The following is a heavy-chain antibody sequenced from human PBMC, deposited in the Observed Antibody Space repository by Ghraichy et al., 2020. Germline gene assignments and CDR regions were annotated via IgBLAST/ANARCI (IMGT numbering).Heavy chain of an antibody. V-gene: IGHV3-74*01. D-gene: IGHD6-25*01. CDR3: ARVPASGYGDYYGMDV. Sequence: GRSLRLSCAASGFTFSSSWMHWVRHAPGKGLVWVSRINSDGSSTSYADSVKGRFTISRDNAKNTLYLQMNSLRAEDTAVYYCARVPASGYGDYYGMDVWGQGTTVTVSS. CDR2: INSDGSST. J-gene: IGHJ6*02. CDR1: GFTFSSSW.